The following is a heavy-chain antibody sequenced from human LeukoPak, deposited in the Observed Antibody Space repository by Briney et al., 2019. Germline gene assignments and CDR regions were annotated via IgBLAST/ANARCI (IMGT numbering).Heavy chain of an antibody. D-gene: IGHD6-6*01. CDR3: ARSSYSSSSSV. J-gene: IGHJ3*01. CDR2: INSDGSEG. Sequence: GGSLRLSCAVSGFTFSGFWMSWSRQAPGKGLEWVASINSDGSEGYYADVVKGRFTISRGNAKNSLYLQINSLRAEDTAVYYCARSSYSSSSSVWGQGTVVTVPS. V-gene: IGHV3-7*03. CDR1: GFTFSGFW.